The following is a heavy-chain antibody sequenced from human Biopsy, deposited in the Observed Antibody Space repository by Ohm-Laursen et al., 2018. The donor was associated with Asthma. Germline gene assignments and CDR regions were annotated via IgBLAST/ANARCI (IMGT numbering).Heavy chain of an antibody. CDR1: GDAMSTSGSY. CDR3: ARAVSSSSYWYFDL. D-gene: IGHD6-6*01. Sequence: SETLSLTRVVSGDAMSTSGSYWGWILQSPGKGLEWIGSIYYSGRTYYNPSLESRVTISADTSKNHFSLKVTSVTAADTAVYYCARAVSSSSYWYFDLWGRGDLVTVSS. CDR2: IYYSGRT. J-gene: IGHJ2*01. V-gene: IGHV4-39*02.